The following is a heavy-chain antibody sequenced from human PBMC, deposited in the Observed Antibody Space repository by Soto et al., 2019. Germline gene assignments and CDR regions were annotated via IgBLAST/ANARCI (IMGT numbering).Heavy chain of an antibody. V-gene: IGHV1-18*01. CDR1: GYTVTSYG. CDR3: ARESNDFDY. Sequence: QVQLVQSGAEVKKPAASVKVSCKASGYTVTSYGICWVRHAPGLGLEWMGWISAHNGNKSYEQKLQGRVTMTTDTSTSTAYLERRSLRSDDTAAYYCARESNDFDYWGQGTLVTVSS. J-gene: IGHJ4*02. D-gene: IGHD7-27*01. CDR2: ISAHNGNK.